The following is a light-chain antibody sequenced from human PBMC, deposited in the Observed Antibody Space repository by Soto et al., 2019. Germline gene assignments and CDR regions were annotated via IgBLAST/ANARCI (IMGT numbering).Light chain of an antibody. J-gene: IGKJ3*01. Sequence: EIVLTQSPATLSLSPGDSATLSCRASQSVSSRLAWFQQKPGQAPRLLIYDTSTRATGIPARFSGSGSGTDFTLTISSLEPEDFVLYYCQQRSNWPFFTFGPGTKVDIK. CDR2: DTS. CDR3: QQRSNWPFFT. CDR1: QSVSSR. V-gene: IGKV3-11*01.